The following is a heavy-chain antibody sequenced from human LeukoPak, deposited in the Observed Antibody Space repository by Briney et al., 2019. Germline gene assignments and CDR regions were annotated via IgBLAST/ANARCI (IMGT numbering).Heavy chain of an antibody. J-gene: IGHJ4*02. V-gene: IGHV4-4*02. CDR3: ARLTSSSSGSSFDY. D-gene: IGHD4/OR15-4a*01. Sequence: SGTLSLTCAVSGGSISSSNWWSWVRQPPGKGLEWIGEIYHSGSTNYNPSLKSRVTISVDTSKNQFSLKLSSVTAADTAVYYCARLTSSSSGSSFDYWGQGTLVTVSS. CDR2: IYHSGST. CDR1: GGSISSSNW.